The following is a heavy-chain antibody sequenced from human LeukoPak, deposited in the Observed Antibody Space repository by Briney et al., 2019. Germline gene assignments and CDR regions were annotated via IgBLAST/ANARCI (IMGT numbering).Heavy chain of an antibody. CDR3: ARDAGYYYGSGSSSDY. D-gene: IGHD3-10*01. CDR2: ISSSSSYI. J-gene: IGHJ4*02. Sequence: GGSPRLSCAASGFTFSSYSMNWVRQAPGKGLEWVSSISSSSSYIYYADSVKGRFTISRDNAKNSLYLQMNSLRAEDTAVYYCARDAGYYYGSGSSSDYWGQGTLVTVSS. V-gene: IGHV3-21*01. CDR1: GFTFSSYS.